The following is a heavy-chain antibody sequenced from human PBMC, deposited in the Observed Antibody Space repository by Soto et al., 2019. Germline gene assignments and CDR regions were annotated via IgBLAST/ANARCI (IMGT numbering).Heavy chain of an antibody. Sequence: SETLCLTCTVAGGYIRGGDYHWSWIRQPPGKGLEWIGYIYYTGNTYYNPSLKSRVTISVDTSKNQFSLKLSSVTAADTAVYYCARHSPYYYDSSGYYYDGAFDIWGQGTMVTVSS. CDR1: GGYIRGGDYH. J-gene: IGHJ3*02. V-gene: IGHV4-30-4*08. D-gene: IGHD3-22*01. CDR3: ARHSPYYYDSSGYYYDGAFDI. CDR2: IYYTGNT.